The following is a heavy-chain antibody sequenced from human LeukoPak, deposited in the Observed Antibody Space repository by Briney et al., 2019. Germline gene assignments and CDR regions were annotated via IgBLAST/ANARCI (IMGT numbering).Heavy chain of an antibody. CDR2: QNPSNGNT. CDR1: GYTFSSYD. Sequence: ASVKVSCKAFGYTFSSYDIIWVRQATGQGLEYMGWQNPSNGNTGYEQKFQGRISMTSDTSTDTAYMELTSLTSEDTAVYYCTREERRRGLGPWGQGTLVSVSS. J-gene: IGHJ5*02. CDR3: TREERRRGLGP. D-gene: IGHD1-1*01. V-gene: IGHV1-8*01.